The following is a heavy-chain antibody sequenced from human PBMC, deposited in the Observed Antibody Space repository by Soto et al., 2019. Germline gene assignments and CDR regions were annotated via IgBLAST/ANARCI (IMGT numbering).Heavy chain of an antibody. Sequence: SETLSLTCAVSGGSIRGSYYYWGWLRQSPGKGPEWIGSVFYTGFTSYNPSLESRVFVSVDTSKKQCSRKVSGVSAADTAVYYCAASQKGYNWNYFDHWGQGGLVTVSS. CDR2: VFYTGFT. V-gene: IGHV4-39*01. D-gene: IGHD1-20*01. CDR1: GGSIRGSYYY. J-gene: IGHJ4*02. CDR3: AASQKGYNWNYFDH.